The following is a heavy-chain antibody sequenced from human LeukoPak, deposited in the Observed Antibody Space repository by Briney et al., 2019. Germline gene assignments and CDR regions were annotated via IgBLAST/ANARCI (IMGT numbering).Heavy chain of an antibody. V-gene: IGHV4-34*01. D-gene: IGHD3-3*01. CDR2: INHSGST. CDR1: GGSFSGYY. Sequence: SETLSLTCAVYGGSFSGYYWSWIRQPPGKGLEWIGEINHSGSTNYNPSLKSRVTISVDTSKNQFSLKLSSVTAADTAVYYCARRAIFGVVILLGGWFDPWGQGTLVTVSS. J-gene: IGHJ5*02. CDR3: ARRAIFGVVILLGGWFDP.